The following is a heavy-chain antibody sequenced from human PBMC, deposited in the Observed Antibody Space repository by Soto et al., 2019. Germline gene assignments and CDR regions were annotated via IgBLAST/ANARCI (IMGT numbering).Heavy chain of an antibody. D-gene: IGHD1-7*01. CDR2: IYWDEDK. J-gene: IGHJ6*02. CDR3: AGWHYESGLDV. V-gene: IGHV2-5*02. Sequence: QITLKESGPTLVRTTQPLTLTCSFSGFSLNTNGMGVGWIRQTPGKALEGLAFIYWDEDKRYSPSLKTRLTVTTDTSKNEVVLTLTNRDPLDTVTYYCAGWHYESGLDVWVQGTTVTVSS. CDR1: GFSLNTNGMG.